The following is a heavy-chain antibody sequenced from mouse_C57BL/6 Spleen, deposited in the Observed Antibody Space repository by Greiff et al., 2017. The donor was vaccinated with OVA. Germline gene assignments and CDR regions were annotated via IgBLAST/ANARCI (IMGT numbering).Heavy chain of an antibody. J-gene: IGHJ3*01. Sequence: QVQLQQPGAELVKPGASVKLSCKASGYTFTSYWMQWVKQRPGQGLEWIGEIDPSDSYTNYNQKFKGKATLTVHTSSSTAYMQLSSLTSEDSAVYYCARRQQGTYWGQGTLVTVSA. CDR3: ARRQQGTY. V-gene: IGHV1-50*01. CDR2: IDPSDSYT. D-gene: IGHD3-2*01. CDR1: GYTFTSYW.